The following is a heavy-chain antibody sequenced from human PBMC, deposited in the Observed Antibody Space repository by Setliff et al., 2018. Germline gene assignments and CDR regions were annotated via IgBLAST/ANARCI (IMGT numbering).Heavy chain of an antibody. CDR2: IFLTGST. Sequence: SETLSLTCIVSGESIDSVATGNHYWNWIRQPVGKGLEWIGHIFLTGSTDYDPSFRSRVTILLDTSKNQFSLTLTSVTAADTAVYYCARMTGFQYIDVWGKGTTVTVSS. CDR1: GESIDSVATGNHY. D-gene: IGHD3-3*01. J-gene: IGHJ6*03. CDR3: ARMTGFQYIDV. V-gene: IGHV4-61*09.